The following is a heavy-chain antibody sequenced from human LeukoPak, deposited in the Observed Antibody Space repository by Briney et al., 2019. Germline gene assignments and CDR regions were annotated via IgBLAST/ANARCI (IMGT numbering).Heavy chain of an antibody. V-gene: IGHV3-30*04. CDR3: ARIRDAVSYGPFDY. CDR2: ISYDGSNK. D-gene: IGHD5-18*01. CDR1: GFTFSSYA. J-gene: IGHJ4*02. Sequence: PGGSLRLSCAASGFTFSSYAMSWVRQAPGKGLEWVAVISYDGSNKYYADSVKGRFTISRDNSKNTLYLQMNSLRAEDTAVYYCARIRDAVSYGPFDYWGQGTLVTVSS.